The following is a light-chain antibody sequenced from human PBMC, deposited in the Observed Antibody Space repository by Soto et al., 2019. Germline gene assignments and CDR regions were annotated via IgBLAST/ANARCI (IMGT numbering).Light chain of an antibody. CDR2: GAS. J-gene: IGKJ4*01. Sequence: EIVLTQSPGTLSLSPGEGATLSCRASQSVSNNYLAWYQQKPGQAPRLLIYGASNRATGIPDRFSGSGSGTDFTLTISRLEPEDFAVYYCQRYDNWPLTFGGGTKVDIK. V-gene: IGKV3-20*01. CDR3: QRYDNWPLT. CDR1: QSVSNNY.